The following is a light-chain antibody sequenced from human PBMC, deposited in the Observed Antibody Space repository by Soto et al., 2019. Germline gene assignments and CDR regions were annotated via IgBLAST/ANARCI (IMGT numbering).Light chain of an antibody. CDR1: SSDDGGYNY. CDR2: DVS. CDR3: CSYAGSYTHV. J-gene: IGLJ1*01. Sequence: QSALTQPHSVSGSPGQSVTISCTGTSSDDGGYNYVSWYQHHPGKAPKLIIYDVSERPSGVPDRFSGSKSGNTGNTASLTISGLQAEDEADYYCCSYAGSYTHVFGSGTKLTVL. V-gene: IGLV2-11*01.